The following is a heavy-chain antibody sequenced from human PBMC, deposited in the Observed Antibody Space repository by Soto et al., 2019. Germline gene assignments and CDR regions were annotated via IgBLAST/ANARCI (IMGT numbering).Heavy chain of an antibody. CDR2: INHSGST. V-gene: IGHV4-34*01. J-gene: IGHJ4*02. D-gene: IGHD4-4*01. CDR1: GGSFSGYY. CDR3: ARGMTTVTTFDY. Sequence: PSETLSLTCAVYGGSFSGYYWSWIRQPPGKGLEWIGEINHSGSTYYNPSLKSRVTISVDRSKNQFSLKLSSVTAADTAVYYCARGMTTVTTFDYWGQGTLVTVSS.